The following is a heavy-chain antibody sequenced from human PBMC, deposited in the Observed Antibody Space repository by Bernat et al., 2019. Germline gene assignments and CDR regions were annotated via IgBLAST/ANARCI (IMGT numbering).Heavy chain of an antibody. V-gene: IGHV3-73*02. CDR3: TSPQYSSGWFDFDY. CDR2: IRSKANSYAT. D-gene: IGHD6-19*01. J-gene: IGHJ4*02. Sequence: EVQLVESRGGLVQPGGSLKLSCAASGFTFSGSAMHWVRQASGKGLEWVGRIRSKANSYATAYAASVKGRFTISRDDSKNTAYLQMNSLKTEDTAVYYCTSPQYSSGWFDFDYWGQGTLVTVSS. CDR1: GFTFSGSA.